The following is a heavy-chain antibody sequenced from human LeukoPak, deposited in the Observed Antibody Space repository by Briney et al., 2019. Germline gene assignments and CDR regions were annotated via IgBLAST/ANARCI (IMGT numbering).Heavy chain of an antibody. Sequence: PSETLSLTCTVSGGSISSSSYYWGWIRQPPGKGLEWIGSIYYSGSTYYNPSLKSRVTISVDTSKNQFSLKLSSVTAADTAVYYCARRYYDFWSGYPDWGQGTLVTVSS. CDR2: IYYSGST. CDR3: ARRYYDFWSGYPD. D-gene: IGHD3-3*01. CDR1: GGSISSSSYY. V-gene: IGHV4-39*01. J-gene: IGHJ4*02.